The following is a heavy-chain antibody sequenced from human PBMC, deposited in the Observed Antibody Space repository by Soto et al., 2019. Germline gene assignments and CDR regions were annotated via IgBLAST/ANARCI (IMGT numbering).Heavy chain of an antibody. CDR1: GFTFSTYW. D-gene: IGHD3-16*01. CDR2: IKEDGSEE. Sequence: EVQLVESGGGLVQPGGSLRLSCAASGFTFSTYWMNWVRQAPGKGLQWVANIKEDGSEEYYVDSVKGRFTISRDNAKNSLYLDMNSLRGEDTAVYYCARDWGAPGRGSALGYYYHFGMDGCGQGATVTVP. CDR3: ARDWGAPGRGSALGYYYHFGMDG. J-gene: IGHJ6*02. V-gene: IGHV3-7*05.